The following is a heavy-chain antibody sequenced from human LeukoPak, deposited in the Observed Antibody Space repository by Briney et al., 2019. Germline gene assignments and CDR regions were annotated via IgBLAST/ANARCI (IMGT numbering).Heavy chain of an antibody. D-gene: IGHD6-13*01. CDR3: AKISIATGGSGVDY. CDR1: GFTFSSYG. CDR2: ISYDGSNK. J-gene: IGHJ4*02. Sequence: GGSLRLSCAASGFTFSSYGMHWVRQAPGKGLEWVAVISYDGSNKYYADSVKGRFTISRDNSKNTLYLQMNSLRAEDTAVYYCAKISIATGGSGVDYWGQGTLVNGSS. V-gene: IGHV3-30*18.